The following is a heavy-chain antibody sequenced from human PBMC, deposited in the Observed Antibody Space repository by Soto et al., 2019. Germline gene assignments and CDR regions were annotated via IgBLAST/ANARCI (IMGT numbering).Heavy chain of an antibody. V-gene: IGHV1-46*01. CDR3: AREGHVVVVTAALDY. J-gene: IGHJ4*02. Sequence: QVQLMQSGAEVKKPGASVKVSCKASGDTFTEYYIHWVRQAPGQGLEWMGTVNPSGGHTTYAQHFLGRVAITRDAATSALYMELTSLTSEDTAVYYCAREGHVVVVTAALDYWGQGTLVTVSS. CDR2: VNPSGGHT. CDR1: GDTFTEYY. D-gene: IGHD2-21*02.